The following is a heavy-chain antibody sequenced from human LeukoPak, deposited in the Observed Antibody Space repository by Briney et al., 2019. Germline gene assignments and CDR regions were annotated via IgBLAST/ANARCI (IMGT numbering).Heavy chain of an antibody. D-gene: IGHD1-26*01. CDR2: IKRTSDGGTA. CDR3: VGTYLGF. J-gene: IGHJ1*01. V-gene: IGHV3-15*05. CDR1: GFTFTSYG. Sequence: GGSLRLSCAASGFTFTSYGMHWVRQAPGMGLEWVGHIKRTSDGGTASYAAPVEGRFTTSRDDSKNTVYLQMNSLKMEDSAVYYCVGTYLGFWGQGTLVTVSS.